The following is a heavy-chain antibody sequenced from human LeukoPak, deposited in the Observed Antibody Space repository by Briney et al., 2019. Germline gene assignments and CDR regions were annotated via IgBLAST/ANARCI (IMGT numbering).Heavy chain of an antibody. CDR3: AKLGFVVVVAATSYFDY. D-gene: IGHD2-15*01. CDR1: GFTISSYA. CDR2: ISGSGGST. Sequence: QPGGSLRLSCAASGFTISSYAMSWVRQAPGKGLEWVSAISGSGGSTYYADSVKGRFTISRDNSKNTLYLQMNSLRAEDTAVYYCAKLGFVVVVAATSYFDYWGQGTLVTVSS. V-gene: IGHV3-23*01. J-gene: IGHJ4*02.